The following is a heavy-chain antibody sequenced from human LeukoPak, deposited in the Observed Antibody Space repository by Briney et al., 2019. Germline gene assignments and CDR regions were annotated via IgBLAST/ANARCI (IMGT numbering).Heavy chain of an antibody. V-gene: IGHV3-48*03. J-gene: IGHJ4*02. CDR1: GFTFSSYE. CDR2: ISSSGSTI. Sequence: PGGSLRLSCAASGFTFSSYEMNWVRQAPGKGLEWVSYISSSGSTIYYADSVKGRFTISRDNAKNSLYLQMNSLRAEDTAVYYCAKEGGRYCTNGVCYFGYWGQGTLVTVSS. D-gene: IGHD2-8*01. CDR3: AKEGGRYCTNGVCYFGY.